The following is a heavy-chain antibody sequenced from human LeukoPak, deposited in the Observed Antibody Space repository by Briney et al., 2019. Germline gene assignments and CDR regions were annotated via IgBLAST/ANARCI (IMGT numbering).Heavy chain of an antibody. V-gene: IGHV3-30*02. D-gene: IGHD4-23*01. CDR3: AKDALRGTVVTPFDY. CDR1: GFTFSSYG. CDR2: IRYDGSNK. J-gene: IGHJ4*02. Sequence: GGSLRLSCAASGFTFSSYGMYWVRQAPGKGLEWVAFIRYDGSNKYYADSVKGRFTISRDNSKNTLYLQVNSLRAEDTAVYYCAKDALRGTVVTPFDYWGQGTLVTVSS.